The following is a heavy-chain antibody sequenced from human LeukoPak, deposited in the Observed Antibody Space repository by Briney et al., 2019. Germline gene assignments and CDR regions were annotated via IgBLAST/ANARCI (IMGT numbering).Heavy chain of an antibody. Sequence: ASVKVSCKASGYTITSYYMHWVRQAPGQGLEWMGIINPSGGSTSYAQKFQGRVTMTRDTSTSTVYMELSSLRSEDTAVYYCARDSCTVTTTGEGSYGMDVWGQGTTVTVSS. J-gene: IGHJ6*02. CDR2: INPSGGST. V-gene: IGHV1-46*01. CDR3: ARDSCTVTTTGEGSYGMDV. CDR1: GYTITSYY. D-gene: IGHD4-11*01.